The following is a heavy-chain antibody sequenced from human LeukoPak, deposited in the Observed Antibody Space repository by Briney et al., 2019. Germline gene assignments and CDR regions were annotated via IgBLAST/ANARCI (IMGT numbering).Heavy chain of an antibody. V-gene: IGHV5-51*01. CDR1: GYSSTSYW. CDR2: IYPGDSDT. D-gene: IGHD3-22*01. J-gene: IGHJ4*02. CDR3: AGLPDSSGYYLDY. Sequence: GESLKISCKGSGYSSTSYWIGWVRQMPGKGLEWMGIIYPGDSDTRYSPSFQGQVTISADKSISTAYLQWSSLKASDTAMYYGAGLPDSSGYYLDYWGQGTLVTVSS.